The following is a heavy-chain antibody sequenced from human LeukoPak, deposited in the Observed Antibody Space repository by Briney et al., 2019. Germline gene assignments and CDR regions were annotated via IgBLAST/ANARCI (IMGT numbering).Heavy chain of an antibody. J-gene: IGHJ4*02. CDR2: ISGGGDRT. V-gene: IGHV3-23*01. Sequence: GGSLTLSCAASGFSFTSYGVSWVRQAPGQGLEWVSGISGGGDRTYYADSVKGRFTISRDNSENTLYLQMNSLRAEDTAVYYCAKDRYRTMVRGVDFWGQGTPVTVSS. CDR3: AKDRYRTMVRGVDF. D-gene: IGHD3-10*01. CDR1: GFSFTSYG.